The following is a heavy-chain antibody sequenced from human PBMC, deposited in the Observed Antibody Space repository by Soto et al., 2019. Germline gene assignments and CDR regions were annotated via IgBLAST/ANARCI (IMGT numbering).Heavy chain of an antibody. CDR2: IYYRGST. V-gene: IGHV4-59*01. J-gene: IGHJ5*02. D-gene: IGHD3-10*01. CDR1: GGSISNYY. Sequence: QVQLQESGPGLVKPSETLSLTCIVSGGSISNYYWSWIRQPPGKGLESIGYIYYRGSTNYNPSHSRQFPISVDQPKVQFSLMAGSAPAADAAVLYCAGGGYIGDDATVSLGQGTLVTVSS. CDR3: AGGGYIGDDATVS.